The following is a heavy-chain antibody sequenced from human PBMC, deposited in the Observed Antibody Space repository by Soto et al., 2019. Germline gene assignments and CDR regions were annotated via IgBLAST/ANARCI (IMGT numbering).Heavy chain of an antibody. CDR3: TTERGGTIWLNAFDI. CDR2: IKSKTDGGTT. D-gene: IGHD6-19*01. Sequence: GSLRLSCAASGFTFSNAWMSWVRQAPGKGLEWVGRIKSKTDGGTTDYAAPVKGRFTISRDDSKNTLYLQMNSLKTEDTAVYYCTTERGGTIWLNAFDIWGQGTMVTVSS. J-gene: IGHJ3*02. CDR1: GFTFSNAW. V-gene: IGHV3-15*01.